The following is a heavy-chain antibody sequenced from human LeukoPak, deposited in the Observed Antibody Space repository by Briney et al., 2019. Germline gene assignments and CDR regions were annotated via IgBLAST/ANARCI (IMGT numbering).Heavy chain of an antibody. Sequence: SETLSLTCTVSGGSISPHYWTWIRQTPGKGLEWIGYVYYNGLTSYNASLRSQLILSVDTARNQVSLKLTSVTAADTAVYYCTRERSTVTFDYWGQGTLVTVSS. CDR3: TRERSTVTFDY. V-gene: IGHV4-59*11. CDR1: GGSISPHY. D-gene: IGHD4-17*01. J-gene: IGHJ4*02. CDR2: VYYNGLT.